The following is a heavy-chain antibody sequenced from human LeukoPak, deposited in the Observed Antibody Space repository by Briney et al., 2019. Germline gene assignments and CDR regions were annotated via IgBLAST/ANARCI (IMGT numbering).Heavy chain of an antibody. CDR1: GFTVSSNY. V-gene: IGHV3-53*01. D-gene: IGHD3-10*01. J-gene: IGHJ4*02. CDR3: ARAKPKNMVRGLIMRRESRYYFDY. Sequence: GGSLRLSCAASGFTVSSNYMSWVRQAPGKGLEWVSAIYSGGSTYYADSVKGRFTISRDNSKSTLYIQMNSLRAEDTAVCYCARAKPKNMVRGLIMRRESRYYFDYWGQGTLVTVSS. CDR2: IYSGGST.